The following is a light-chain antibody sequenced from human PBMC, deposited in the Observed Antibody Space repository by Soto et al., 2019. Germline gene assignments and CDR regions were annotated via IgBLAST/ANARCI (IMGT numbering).Light chain of an antibody. CDR2: DAS. CDR3: HQYASSPQT. V-gene: IGKV3-20*01. CDR1: QSVAKNY. Sequence: EIVLTQSPGTLSLSPGERATLSCRASQSVAKNYLAWYQQEPGQAPRLLIYDASTRATGIPDRFSGSGSGTDFTLTIRRLEPEDFAVYYCHQYASSPQTFGQGTKVEIK. J-gene: IGKJ1*01.